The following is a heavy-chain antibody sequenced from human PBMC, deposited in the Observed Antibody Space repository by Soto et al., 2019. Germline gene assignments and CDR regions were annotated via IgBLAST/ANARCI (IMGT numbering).Heavy chain of an antibody. CDR3: ARDYGGSNDY. CDR1: GGSISSGGYS. J-gene: IGHJ4*02. V-gene: IGHV4-30-2*01. Sequence: PSETLSLTCAVSGGSISSGGYSWSWIRQPPGKGLEWIGYIYHSGSTYYNPSLKSRVTISVDRSKNQFSLKLSSVTAADTAVYYCARDYGGSNDYRGQGTLVTVSS. CDR2: IYHSGST. D-gene: IGHD4-17*01.